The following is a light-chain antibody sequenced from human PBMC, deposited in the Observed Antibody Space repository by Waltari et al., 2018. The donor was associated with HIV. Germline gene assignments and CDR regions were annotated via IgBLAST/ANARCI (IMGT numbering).Light chain of an antibody. CDR1: QNSTTF. CDR3: QQSYRIPYT. CDR2: ATS. J-gene: IGKJ2*01. V-gene: IGKV1-39*01. Sequence: DIQMTQSPSPLSASLGGRVTIAFRANQNSTTFLNWYQQRPGRAPELLIYATSNLQSGVPSRFRGSGSGTNFVLTITNVQPEDLATYSCQQSYRIPYTFGQGTKVHI.